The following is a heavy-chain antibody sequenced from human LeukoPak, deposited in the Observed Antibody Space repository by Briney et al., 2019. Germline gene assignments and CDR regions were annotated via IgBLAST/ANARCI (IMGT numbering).Heavy chain of an antibody. J-gene: IGHJ4*02. CDR2: MNPNSGNT. CDR1: GYTFTSYD. CDR3: ARGLRITFGGVIAY. D-gene: IGHD3-16*02. Sequence: ASVKVSCKASGYTFTSYDINWVRQATGQGLGWMGWMNPNSGNTGYAQKFQGRVTMTRNTSISTAYMELSSLRSEDTAVYYCARGLRITFGGVIAYWGQGTLVTVSS. V-gene: IGHV1-8*01.